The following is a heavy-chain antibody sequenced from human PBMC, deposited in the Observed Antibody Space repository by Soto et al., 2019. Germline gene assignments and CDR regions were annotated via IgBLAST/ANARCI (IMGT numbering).Heavy chain of an antibody. D-gene: IGHD1-1*01. CDR3: ARRWNKNWFDP. CDR2: IYPGDSDT. Sequence: VESLNISCKGSGYSFTSYLIGWVRQMPGKGLEWMGIIYPGDSDTRYSPSFQGQVTISADKSISTAYLQWSSLKASDNAMYYCARRWNKNWFDPWGQGTLVTVSS. J-gene: IGHJ5*02. CDR1: GYSFTSYL. V-gene: IGHV5-51*01.